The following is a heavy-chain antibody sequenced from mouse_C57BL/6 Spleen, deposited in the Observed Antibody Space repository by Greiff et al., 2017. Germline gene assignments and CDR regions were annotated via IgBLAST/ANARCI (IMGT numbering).Heavy chain of an antibody. D-gene: IGHD1-1*01. J-gene: IGHJ4*01. CDR3: ARYGDSPYAMDY. CDR2: IYPGNGDT. V-gene: IGHV1-82*01. CDR1: GYAFSSSW. Sequence: QVQLQQSGPELVKPGASVKISCKASGYAFSSSWMNWVKQRPGKGLEWIGRIYPGNGDTNYIGKFKGKATLTADKSSSTAYMQLSSLTAEDSAVYCCARYGDSPYAMDYWGQGTSVTVSS.